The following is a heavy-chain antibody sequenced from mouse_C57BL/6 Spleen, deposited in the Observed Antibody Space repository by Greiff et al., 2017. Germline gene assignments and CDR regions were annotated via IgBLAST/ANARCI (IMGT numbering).Heavy chain of an antibody. V-gene: IGHV1-42*01. CDR1: GYSFTGYY. CDR2: INPSTGGT. CDR3: ARGTRYYGSSYWFFDV. Sequence: EVQLQESGPELVKPGASVKISCKASGYSFTGYYMNWVKQSPEKSLEWIGEINPSTGGTTYNQKFKAKATLTVDKSSSTAYMQLKSLTSEDSAVYYCARGTRYYGSSYWFFDVWGTGTTVTVSS. D-gene: IGHD1-1*01. J-gene: IGHJ1*03.